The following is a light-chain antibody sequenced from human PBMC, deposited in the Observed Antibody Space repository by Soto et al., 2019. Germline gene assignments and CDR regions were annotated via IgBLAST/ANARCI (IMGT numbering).Light chain of an antibody. CDR3: CSHAGGDTYV. Sequence: QYALTQPASVSGSPGQSITISCTGTSSDVGSDNVVSWYQQYPGKAPQLMIYEAFKRPSEVSRRFSGSKSGNTASLTISGLQAEDEAEYHCCSHAGGDTYVFGTGTKVTVL. J-gene: IGLJ1*01. CDR1: SSDVGSDNV. CDR2: EAF. V-gene: IGLV2-23*01.